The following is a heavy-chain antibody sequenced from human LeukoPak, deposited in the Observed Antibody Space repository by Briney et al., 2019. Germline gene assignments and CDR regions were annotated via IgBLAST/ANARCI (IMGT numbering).Heavy chain of an antibody. J-gene: IGHJ4*02. Sequence: GGSLRLSCAASGFTFSSYGMHWVRQAPGKGLEWVAVISYDGSNKYYADSVKGRFTISRDNSKNTLYLQMNSLRAEDTAVYYCAKGGLRYFGWLSSEWGQGTLVTVSS. D-gene: IGHD3-9*01. CDR2: ISYDGSNK. CDR3: AKGGLRYFGWLSSE. CDR1: GFTFSSYG. V-gene: IGHV3-30*18.